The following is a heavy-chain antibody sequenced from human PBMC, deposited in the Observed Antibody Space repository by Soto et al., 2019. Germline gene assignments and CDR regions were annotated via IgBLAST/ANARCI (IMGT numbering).Heavy chain of an antibody. V-gene: IGHV1-46*01. D-gene: IGHD5-12*01. CDR2: IRPSGGST. Sequence: ASVKVSCKASGYTFTSYYMHWVRQAPGQGLEWMGIIRPSGGSTTYAQKFQGRVTMTRDTSTSTVYMELSSLRSEDTAVYYCARDLRGTVEMATTFDYWGQGTLVTVS. CDR3: ARDLRGTVEMATTFDY. CDR1: GYTFTSYY. J-gene: IGHJ4*02.